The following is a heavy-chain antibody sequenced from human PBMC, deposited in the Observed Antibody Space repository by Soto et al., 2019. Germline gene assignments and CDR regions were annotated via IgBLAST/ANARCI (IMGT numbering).Heavy chain of an antibody. D-gene: IGHD6-6*01. CDR2: IIPIFGTA. V-gene: IGHV1-69*01. CDR1: GGTFSSYA. CDR3: AKSLSRQLARGTYYYYRMDV. J-gene: IGHJ6*02. Sequence: QVQLVQSGAEVKKPGSSVKVSCKASGGTFSSYAISWVRQAPGQGLEWMGGIIPIFGTANYAQKFQGRVRITADESTSTAYMEPSSLRSEDTAVYYFAKSLSRQLARGTYYYYRMDVWGQGTTVTVSS.